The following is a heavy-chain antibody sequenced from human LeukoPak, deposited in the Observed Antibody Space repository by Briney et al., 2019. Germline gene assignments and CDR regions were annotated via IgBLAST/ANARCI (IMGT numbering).Heavy chain of an antibody. CDR2: MNPNSGNT. J-gene: IGHJ4*02. V-gene: IGHV1-8*01. CDR1: GYTFTSYD. Sequence: ASVKVSCKASGYTFTSYDINWVRQATEQGLEWMGWMNPNSGNTGYAQKFQGRVTMTRNTSISTAYMELSSRRSEDTAVYYCARARYYGSGSSPNDYWGQGTLVTVSS. D-gene: IGHD3-10*01. CDR3: ARARYYGSGSSPNDY.